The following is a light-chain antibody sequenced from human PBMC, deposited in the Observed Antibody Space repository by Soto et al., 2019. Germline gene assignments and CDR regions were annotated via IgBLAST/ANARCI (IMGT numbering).Light chain of an antibody. CDR2: EGS. V-gene: IGLV2-23*01. CDR3: ATWDISLSAWV. J-gene: IGLJ3*02. CDR1: SSDVGSYNL. Sequence: QSALTQPASVSGSPGQSITISCTGTSSDVGSYNLVSWYQQHPGKAPKLMIYEGSKRPSGVSNRFSGSKSGNTASLTISGLQAEDEADYYCATWDISLSAWVFGGGTKLTVL.